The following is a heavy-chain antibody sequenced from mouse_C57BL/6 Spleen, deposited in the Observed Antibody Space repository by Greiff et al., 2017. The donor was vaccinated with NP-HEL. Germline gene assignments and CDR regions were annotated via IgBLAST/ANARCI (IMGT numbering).Heavy chain of an antibody. CDR3: ARWLRRYWYFDV. J-gene: IGHJ1*03. D-gene: IGHD2-2*01. CDR1: GYTFTSYW. V-gene: IGHV1-52*01. CDR2: IDPSDSET. Sequence: QVQLQQSGAELVRPGSSVKLSCKASGYTFTSYWMHWVKQRPIQGLEWIGNIDPSDSETHYNQKFKDKATLTVDKSSSTAYMQLSSLTSEDSAVYYCARWLRRYWYFDVWGTGTTVTVSS.